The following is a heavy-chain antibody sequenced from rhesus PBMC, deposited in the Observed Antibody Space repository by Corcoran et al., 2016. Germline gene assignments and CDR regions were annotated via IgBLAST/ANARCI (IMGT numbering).Heavy chain of an antibody. D-gene: IGHD5-12*01. J-gene: IGHJ4*01. Sequence: QVQLPESGPGLVKPSATLSLTCAVSGGSVSSSNWWSWIRAPPGSGLEWIGYISGRSGSTYYNPPLKSPVTISTDTSKNQFSLKRSSVSAADTALYYCAISWIQPHPFDYWGQGVLVTVSS. V-gene: IGHV4-65*01. CDR3: AISWIQPHPFDY. CDR2: ISGRSGST. CDR1: GGSVSSSNW.